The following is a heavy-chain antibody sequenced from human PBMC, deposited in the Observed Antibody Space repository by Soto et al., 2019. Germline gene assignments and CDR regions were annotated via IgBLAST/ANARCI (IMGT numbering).Heavy chain of an antibody. CDR2: ISAYNGNT. CDR3: ARRLDYYDSSGDDD. D-gene: IGHD3-22*01. J-gene: IGHJ4*02. Sequence: ASVKVSCKASGYTFTSYGISWVRQAPGQGLEWMGWISAYNGNTNYAQKLQGRVTMTTDTSTSTAYMELRSLRSDDTAVYYCARRLDYYDSSGDDDWGQGTLVTVSS. V-gene: IGHV1-18*01. CDR1: GYTFTSYG.